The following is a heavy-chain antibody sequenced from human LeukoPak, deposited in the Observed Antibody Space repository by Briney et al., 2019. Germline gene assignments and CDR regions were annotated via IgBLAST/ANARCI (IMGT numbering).Heavy chain of an antibody. CDR3: PKDRDWFEEHGMPYFDY. CDR1: GFTVSSNY. V-gene: IGHV3-53*05. Sequence: GGSLRLSCAASGFTVSSNYMSWVRQAPGKGLEWVSVIYSGSSTYYADSVKGRFTISRDNSKNTLYLQMNSLRPEDTAVYYCPKDRDWFEEHGMPYFDYWGQGTLVTVSS. J-gene: IGHJ4*02. CDR2: IYSGSST. D-gene: IGHD3-10*01.